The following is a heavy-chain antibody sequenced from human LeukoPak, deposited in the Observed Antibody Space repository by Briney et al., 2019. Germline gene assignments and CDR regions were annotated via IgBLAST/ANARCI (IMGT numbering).Heavy chain of an antibody. CDR1: GFTFSNAW. CDR3: TTDPDYYGSGSYLYYGMDV. V-gene: IGHV3-15*01. D-gene: IGHD3-10*01. Sequence: PGGSLRLSCAASGFTFSNAWMSWVRQAPGKGLEWVGRIKSKTDGGTTDYAAPVKGRFTISRDDSKNTLYLQMNSLKTEDTAVYYCTTDPDYYGSGSYLYYGMDVWGKGTTVTVSS. J-gene: IGHJ6*04. CDR2: IKSKTDGGTT.